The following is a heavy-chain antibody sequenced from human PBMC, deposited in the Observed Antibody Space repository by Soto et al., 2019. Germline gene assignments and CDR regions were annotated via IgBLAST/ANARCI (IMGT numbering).Heavy chain of an antibody. CDR1: GFPFSSYF. D-gene: IGHD2-2*01. V-gene: IGHV3-74*01. Sequence: GGSLRLSCAASGFPFSSYFMYWVRQAPGGGLVWVARMSGAGRTITYADSVMGRFIISRDNTKNTLLLRKDRLRAEDTAVYFCARGDVAVPSPMYSWGQGTLVTVSS. J-gene: IGHJ4*02. CDR3: ARGDVAVPSPMYS. CDR2: MSGAGRTI.